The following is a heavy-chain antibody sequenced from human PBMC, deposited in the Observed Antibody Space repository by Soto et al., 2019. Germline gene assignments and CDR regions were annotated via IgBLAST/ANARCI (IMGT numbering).Heavy chain of an antibody. Sequence: PSETLSLTCTVSGGSMSSGDYYWSWIRQHAXKGLEWIGYIYYTGSTYYTPSLMSRVTISVDTSKNQFSLKLSSVTAADTAVYYCARGPHGLRNVYYYGMDVWGQGTTVTVSS. J-gene: IGHJ6*02. CDR3: ARGPHGLRNVYYYGMDV. CDR1: GGSMSSGDYY. CDR2: IYYTGST. V-gene: IGHV4-31*03.